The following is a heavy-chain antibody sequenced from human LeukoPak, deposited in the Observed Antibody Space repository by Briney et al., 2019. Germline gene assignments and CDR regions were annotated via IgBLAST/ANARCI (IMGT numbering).Heavy chain of an antibody. CDR2: INHSGST. CDR3: ARNSRLVGYVMDV. CDR1: GGSFRGYS. J-gene: IGHJ6*04. Sequence: SETLSLTCAVYGGSFRGYSWSWIRQPPGKGLEWIGEINHSGSTNYNPSLKSRVTISVDTSKRQFSLKLSSVTAADTDVYYCARNSRLVGYVMDVWGKGTTVTVSS. D-gene: IGHD2-15*01. V-gene: IGHV4-34*01.